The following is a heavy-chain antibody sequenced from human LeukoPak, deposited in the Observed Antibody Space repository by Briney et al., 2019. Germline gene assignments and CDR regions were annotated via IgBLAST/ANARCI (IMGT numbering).Heavy chain of an antibody. CDR3: ARDGDVGATSFDY. D-gene: IGHD1-26*01. Sequence: ASVKVSCKASGYTFTGYYMHWVRQAPGQGLEWMGWINPNSGGTNYAQKFQGRVTMTRDTSISTAYMELSSLRSEDTAVYYCARDGDVGATSFDYWGQGTLVTVSS. CDR1: GYTFTGYY. J-gene: IGHJ4*02. CDR2: INPNSGGT. V-gene: IGHV1-2*02.